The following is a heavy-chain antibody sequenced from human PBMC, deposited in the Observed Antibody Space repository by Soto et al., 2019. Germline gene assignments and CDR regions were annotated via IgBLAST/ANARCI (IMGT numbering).Heavy chain of an antibody. CDR2: IIPIFGTA. Sequence: ASVKVSCKASGGTFSSYAISWVRQAPGQGLEWMGGIIPIFGTANYAQKFQVRVTITADESTSTAYMELSSLRSEDTAVYYCTWGAAAGPTPNYFDYWGQGTLVTVSS. CDR3: TWGAAAGPTPNYFDY. D-gene: IGHD6-13*01. J-gene: IGHJ4*02. V-gene: IGHV1-69*13. CDR1: GGTFSSYA.